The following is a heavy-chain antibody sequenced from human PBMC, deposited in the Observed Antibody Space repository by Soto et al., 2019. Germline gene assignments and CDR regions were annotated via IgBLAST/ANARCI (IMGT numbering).Heavy chain of an antibody. CDR2: INAGNGNT. Sequence: ASVKVSCQASGYTFTSYAMHWVRQAPGQRLEWMGWINAGNGNTKYSQKFQGRVTITRDTSASTAYMELSSLRSEDTAVYYCARADILTGSLDYWGQGTLVTVSS. J-gene: IGHJ4*02. CDR3: ARADILTGSLDY. D-gene: IGHD3-9*01. CDR1: GYTFTSYA. V-gene: IGHV1-3*01.